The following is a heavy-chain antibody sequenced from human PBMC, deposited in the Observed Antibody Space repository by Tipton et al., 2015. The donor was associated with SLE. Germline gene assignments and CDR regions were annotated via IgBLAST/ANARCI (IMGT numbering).Heavy chain of an antibody. CDR3: ARGRIAVAGNHFDY. D-gene: IGHD6-19*01. CDR1: GGSISSGNYY. V-gene: IGHV4-39*02. CDR2: ISYSGIT. J-gene: IGHJ4*02. Sequence: TLSLTCTVSGGSISSGNYYWGWIRQPPGKGLEWIGSISYSGITYYNPSLKSRVTISVDTSKNHFSLKLSSVTAADTAVYYCARGRIAVAGNHFDYWGQGTLVTVSS.